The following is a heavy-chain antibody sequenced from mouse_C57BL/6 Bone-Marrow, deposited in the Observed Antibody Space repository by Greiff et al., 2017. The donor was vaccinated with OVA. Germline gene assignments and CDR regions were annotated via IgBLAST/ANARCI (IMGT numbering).Heavy chain of an antibody. V-gene: IGHV1-82*01. D-gene: IGHD2-3*01. CDR2: IYPGDGDT. CDR3: ARHEDGYYASYFDY. CDR1: GYAFSSSW. Sequence: VKLMESGPELVKPGASVKISCKASGYAFSSSWMNWVKQRPGKGLEWIGRIYPGDGDTNYNGKFKGKATLTADKSSSTAYMQLSSLTSDDSAVYFCARHEDGYYASYFDYWGQGTTLTVSS. J-gene: IGHJ2*01.